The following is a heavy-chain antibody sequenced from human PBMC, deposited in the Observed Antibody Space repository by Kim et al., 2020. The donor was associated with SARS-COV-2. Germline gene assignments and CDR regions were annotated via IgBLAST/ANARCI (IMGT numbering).Heavy chain of an antibody. D-gene: IGHD3-10*01. J-gene: IGHJ5*02. CDR2: INPSGGST. V-gene: IGHV1-46*03. CDR1: GYTFTSSH. Sequence: ASVKVSCKPSGYTFTSSHIQWVRQAPGQGLEWMGIINPSGGSTIYAQKLQGRVTMTRDTSTGTVYMELSSLRSEDTALYYCARGTWGGGGWGYGSGQYNRFDPRGQGTLVTVSS. CDR3: ARGTWGGGGWGYGSGQYNRFDP.